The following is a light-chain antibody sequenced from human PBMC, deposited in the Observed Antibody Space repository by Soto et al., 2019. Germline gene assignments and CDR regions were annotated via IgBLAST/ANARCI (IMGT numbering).Light chain of an antibody. V-gene: IGKV3-11*01. Sequence: IVFTQSPATLSFSPGERATLSCRASQSVSRYLAWYQQKPGQAPRLLIYDASKRATGIPARFSGGGFGTDFTLTISSLEPEDFAVYHCQQRTNWLTFGGGTKVDIK. CDR1: QSVSRY. CDR2: DAS. CDR3: QQRTNWLT. J-gene: IGKJ4*01.